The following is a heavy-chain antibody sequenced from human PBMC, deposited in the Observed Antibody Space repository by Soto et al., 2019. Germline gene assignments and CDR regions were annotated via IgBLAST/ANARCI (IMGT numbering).Heavy chain of an antibody. CDR3: ARDLGAYDFWSGYLAYYYYMAV. CDR1: GFTFSSYS. Sequence: PGGSLRLSCAASGFTFSSYSMNWVRQAPGKGLEWVSSISSSSSYIYYADSVKGRFTISRDNAKNSLYLQMNSLRAEDTAVYYCARDLGAYDFWSGYLAYYYYMAVWGKGTTVTVSS. J-gene: IGHJ6*03. V-gene: IGHV3-21*01. CDR2: ISSSSSYI. D-gene: IGHD3-3*01.